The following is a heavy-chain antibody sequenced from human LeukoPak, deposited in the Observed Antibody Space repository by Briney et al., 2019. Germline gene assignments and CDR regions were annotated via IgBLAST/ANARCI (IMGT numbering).Heavy chain of an antibody. D-gene: IGHD4/OR15-4a*01. CDR1: GYTFTKLS. CDR2: FHPENGGT. V-gene: IGHV1-24*01. Sequence: ASVKVSCKVSGYTFTKLSMHWVRQAPGKGLEWMGGFHPENGGTIYAQKFQGRVTMTEDTSTDTAYMELSSLTSEDTAVYYCATPRIANYYPPRYWGQGTLVTVSS. CDR3: ATPRIANYYPPRY. J-gene: IGHJ4*02.